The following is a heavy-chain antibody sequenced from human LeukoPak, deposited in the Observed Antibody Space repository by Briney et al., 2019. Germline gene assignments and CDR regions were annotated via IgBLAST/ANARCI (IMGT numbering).Heavy chain of an antibody. D-gene: IGHD5-18*01. J-gene: IGHJ5*02. CDR2: IYTSGST. V-gene: IGHV4-61*02. CDR1: GGSISSGSYY. Sequence: SETLSLTCTVSGGSISSGSYYWSWIRQPAGKGLEWIGRIYTSGSTNYNPSLKSRVTISVDTSKNQFSLKLSSVTAADTAVYYCARYAYSCGPQGFDPWGQGTLVTVSS. CDR3: ARYAYSCGPQGFDP.